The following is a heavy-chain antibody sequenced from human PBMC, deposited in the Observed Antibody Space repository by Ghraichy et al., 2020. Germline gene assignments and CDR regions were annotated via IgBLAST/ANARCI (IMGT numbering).Heavy chain of an antibody. J-gene: IGHJ4*02. Sequence: SETLSLTCAVYGGSFSGYYWSWIRQPPGKGLEWIGEINHSGSTNYNPSLKSRVTISVDTSKNQFSLKLSSVTAADTAVYYCARVGGSCYSCIDYWGQGTLVTVSS. D-gene: IGHD2-15*01. CDR1: GGSFSGYY. CDR3: ARVGGSCYSCIDY. V-gene: IGHV4-34*01. CDR2: INHSGST.